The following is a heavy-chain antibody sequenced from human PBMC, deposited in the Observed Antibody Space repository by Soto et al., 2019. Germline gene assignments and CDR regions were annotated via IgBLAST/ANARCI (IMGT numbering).Heavy chain of an antibody. CDR2: VKDGGHT. Sequence: QVQLQQWGAGLLKPSETLSLNCAVTGGSLSGYYWSWIRQPPGKGLEWIGEVKDGGHTNYSPSLRGRVTISSDTSNNQFSLRLNSVTAADTGVYYCERDQEGVVATHWDQGSLVTVSS. CDR1: GGSLSGYY. D-gene: IGHD5-12*01. V-gene: IGHV4-34*01. J-gene: IGHJ4*02. CDR3: ERDQEGVVATH.